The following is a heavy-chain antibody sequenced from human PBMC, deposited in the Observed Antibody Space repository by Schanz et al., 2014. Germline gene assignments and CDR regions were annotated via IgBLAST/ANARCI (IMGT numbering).Heavy chain of an antibody. CDR2: ISVYNHNK. D-gene: IGHD6-13*01. V-gene: IGHV1-18*01. J-gene: IGHJ4*02. CDR1: GYIFINSG. Sequence: QIQLVQSGPEVKKPGATVKVSCKASGYIFINSGISWARQAPGHGLEWMGWISVYNHNKEYDQKFQGRVTMTTDTSTSTAYMALMYLRSDDTTVYSRWRVRRLFVRVGVNYCAAWGQGILVTVSS. CDR3: WRVRRLFVRVGVNYCAA.